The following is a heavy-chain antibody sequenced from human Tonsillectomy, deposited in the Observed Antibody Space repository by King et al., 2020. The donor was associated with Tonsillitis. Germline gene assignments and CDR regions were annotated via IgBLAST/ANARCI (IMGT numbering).Heavy chain of an antibody. Sequence: QLQESGPGLVKPSETLSLTCTVSGGSISSSSYYWGWIRQPPGKGLEWIGSIYYSGSTYYNPSLKSRVTISVDTSKNQFSLKLSSVTAADTAVYYCARHLSPYNYDSSGYYIDYWGQGTLVTVSS. D-gene: IGHD3-22*01. J-gene: IGHJ4*02. CDR3: ARHLSPYNYDSSGYYIDY. V-gene: IGHV4-39*07. CDR1: GGSISSSSYY. CDR2: IYYSGST.